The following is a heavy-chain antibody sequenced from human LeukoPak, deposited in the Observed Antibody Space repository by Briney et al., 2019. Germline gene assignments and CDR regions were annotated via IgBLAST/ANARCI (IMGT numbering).Heavy chain of an antibody. CDR3: ARAINAAFDI. J-gene: IGHJ3*02. V-gene: IGHV4-4*07. CDR1: GDSISSYY. Sequence: SETLSLTCTVSGDSISSYYWSLIRQPAGKGLEWIGRMYTSGNTNYNPSLKSRVTMSVDTSKNQFSLNLSSVTAADTAVYYCARAINAAFDIWGQGTMVTVSS. CDR2: MYTSGNT.